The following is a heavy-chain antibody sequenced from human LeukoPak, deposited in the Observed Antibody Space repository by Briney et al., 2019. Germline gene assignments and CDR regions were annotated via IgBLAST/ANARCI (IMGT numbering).Heavy chain of an antibody. D-gene: IGHD3-3*01. CDR3: AREGTELRFLEWLSD. CDR2: ISSSSYI. CDR1: GFTFSSYS. Sequence: GGSLRLSCAASGFTFSSYSMNWVRQAPGKGLEWVSSISSSSYIYYADSVKGRFTISRDNAKDSLYLQMNSLRAEDTAVYYCAREGTELRFLEWLSDWGQGTLVTVSS. J-gene: IGHJ4*02. V-gene: IGHV3-21*01.